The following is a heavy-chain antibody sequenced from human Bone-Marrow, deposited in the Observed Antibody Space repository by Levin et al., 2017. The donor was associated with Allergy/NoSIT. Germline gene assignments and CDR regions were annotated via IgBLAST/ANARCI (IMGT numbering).Heavy chain of an antibody. CDR2: ISSSSYNI. V-gene: IGHV3-21*01. CDR1: GFIFSDYA. D-gene: IGHD7-27*01. J-gene: IGHJ5*02. CDR3: ARETGDGLGDL. Sequence: PGGSLRLSCAASGFIFSDYAMNWVRQAPGKGLEWVSSISSSSYNIYYADSVKGRFIISRDNAKDSLFLQMNSLRDDDTAVYYCARETGDGLGDLWRQGTLVTVSS.